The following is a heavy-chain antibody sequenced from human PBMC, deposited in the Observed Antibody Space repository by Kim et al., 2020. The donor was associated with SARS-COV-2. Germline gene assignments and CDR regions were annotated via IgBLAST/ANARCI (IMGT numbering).Heavy chain of an antibody. J-gene: IGHJ3*01. CDR3: VRDYAYAFDV. CDR1: GFTFSDYS. D-gene: IGHD3-16*01. Sequence: GGSLRLSCEASGFTFSDYSMNWVRQVPGKGLEWISYIAGTIYFVGSIYYADSVTGRFVISRDNAKNSLYLQMNSLKDEDTAVYFCVRDYAYAFDVWGQGTMVTVSS. CDR2: IAGTIYFVGSI. V-gene: IGHV3-48*02.